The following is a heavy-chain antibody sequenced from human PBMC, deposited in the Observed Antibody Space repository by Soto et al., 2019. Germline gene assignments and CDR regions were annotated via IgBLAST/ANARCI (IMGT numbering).Heavy chain of an antibody. Sequence: QLQLQESGPGLVKPSETLSLNCTVSGGSISSTTSYWCWIRQPPGKGLEWIGNIYFSGNTYYHPSLKTRVTISVDTSKYQFPLNLSSVTAADTAVYSCERHLRGGTRYSPCDCWCQGTLVTDSS. CDR2: IYFSGNT. V-gene: IGHV4-39*01. D-gene: IGHD2-15*01. J-gene: IGHJ4*02. CDR1: GGSISSTTSY. CDR3: ERHLRGGTRYSPCDC.